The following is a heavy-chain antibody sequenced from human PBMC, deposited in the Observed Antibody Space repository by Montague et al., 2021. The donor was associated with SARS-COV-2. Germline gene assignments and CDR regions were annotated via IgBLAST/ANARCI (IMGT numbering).Heavy chain of an antibody. D-gene: IGHD1-1*01. CDR3: TRGREGNYNVMDV. J-gene: IGHJ6*02. CDR2: TYYRSKWYN. V-gene: IGHV6-1*01. CDR1: GDSVSSNSAT. Sequence: CAISGDSVSSNSATWNWVRQSPSRGLEWLGRTYYRSKWYNDYAVPVRGRVTINPDTSKNQFSLQLNSVTPEDTAIYYCTRGREGNYNVMDVWGQGTTVTVSS.